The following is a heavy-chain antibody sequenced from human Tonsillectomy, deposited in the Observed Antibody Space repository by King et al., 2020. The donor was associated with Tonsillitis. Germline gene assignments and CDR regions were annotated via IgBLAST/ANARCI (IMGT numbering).Heavy chain of an antibody. D-gene: IGHD2-15*01. J-gene: IGHJ4*02. CDR1: GGSISRSDYY. CDR2: IYYSVSA. Sequence: LQLQESGPGLVKPSETLSLTCTVSGGSISRSDYYWGCIRQSPGEGLEGIGSIYYSVSAYYNPSLKSRVTMSVDTSKNKFSLKLNSVTAADTAVYYCARSASVILVAATPGCDYFDYWGQGTLVTVS. CDR3: ARSASVILVAATPGCDYFDY. V-gene: IGHV4-39*01.